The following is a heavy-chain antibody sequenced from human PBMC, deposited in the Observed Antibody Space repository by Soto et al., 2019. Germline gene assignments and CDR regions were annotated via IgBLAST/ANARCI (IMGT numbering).Heavy chain of an antibody. V-gene: IGHV4-39*01. Sequence: QLQLQESGPGLVKPSETLSLTCTVSGGSISSSNYYWGWIRQPPGKGLEWIGSIYYSGSTAYNSSLKSRVTLSVDTSNNQLSLRLSSVTAADTAVYYCASPTLGAFDIWGQGTMVTVSS. J-gene: IGHJ3*02. D-gene: IGHD3-16*01. CDR3: ASPTLGAFDI. CDR2: IYYSGST. CDR1: GGSISSSNYY.